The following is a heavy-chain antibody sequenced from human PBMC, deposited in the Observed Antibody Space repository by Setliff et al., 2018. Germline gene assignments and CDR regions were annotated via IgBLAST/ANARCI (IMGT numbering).Heavy chain of an antibody. CDR2: FYISGST. Sequence: SETLSLTCSVSGDSISSYFWTWIRQPAGKGLEWIGRFYISGSTYYNASLKSRVTISVDTSKNQFSLKLNSVTAADTAVYYCARAPRYFDPTGSYFDYWGQGTLVTVSS. D-gene: IGHD3-9*01. CDR1: GDSISSYF. V-gene: IGHV4-4*07. J-gene: IGHJ4*02. CDR3: ARAPRYFDPTGSYFDY.